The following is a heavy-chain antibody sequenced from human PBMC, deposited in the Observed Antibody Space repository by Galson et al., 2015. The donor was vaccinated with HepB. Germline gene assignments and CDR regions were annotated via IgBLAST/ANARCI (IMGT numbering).Heavy chain of an antibody. V-gene: IGHV3-30*02. CDR3: AKDLYSSSWYGDYYYYYGMDV. Sequence: SLRLSCAASGFTFSSYGMHWVRQAPGKGLEWVAFIRYDGSNKYYADSVKGRFTISRDNSKNTLYLQMNSLRAEDTAVYYCAKDLYSSSWYGDYYYYYGMDVWGQGTTVTVSS. J-gene: IGHJ6*02. D-gene: IGHD6-13*01. CDR2: IRYDGSNK. CDR1: GFTFSSYG.